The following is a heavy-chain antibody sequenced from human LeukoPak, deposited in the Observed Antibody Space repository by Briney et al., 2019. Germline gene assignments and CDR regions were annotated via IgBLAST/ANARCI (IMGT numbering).Heavy chain of an antibody. Sequence: GGSLRLSCAASGFTVSSNYMSWVRQAPGKGLEWVSVIYSGGSTYYADSVKGRFTISRDNSKNTLYLQMNSLRAEDTAVYYCARTLLYYYDSSGYLLDALDIWGQGTMVTVSS. CDR2: IYSGGST. J-gene: IGHJ3*02. D-gene: IGHD3-22*01. CDR1: GFTVSSNY. CDR3: ARTLLYYYDSSGYLLDALDI. V-gene: IGHV3-66*01.